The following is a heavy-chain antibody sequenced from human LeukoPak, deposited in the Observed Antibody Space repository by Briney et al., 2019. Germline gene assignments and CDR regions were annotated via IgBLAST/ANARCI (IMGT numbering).Heavy chain of an antibody. CDR2: TYSGETT. CDR3: ARERPDSRNLDS. V-gene: IGHV3-66*01. Sequence: WGSLSLSCAGFGFIVSSSHINWVPQAPGMGLEWVSITYSGETTYYADSVRGRFIISRDDSKNTLSLEMNDLRVEDTAVYYCARERPDSRNLDSWGRGALVTVSS. D-gene: IGHD1-14*01. CDR1: GFIVSSSH. J-gene: IGHJ4*02.